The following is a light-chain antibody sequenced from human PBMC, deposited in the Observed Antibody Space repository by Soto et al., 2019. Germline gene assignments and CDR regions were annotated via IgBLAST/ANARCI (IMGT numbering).Light chain of an antibody. V-gene: IGLV2-14*01. Sequence: QSALTQPASVSGSPGQSITISCTGTSSDIGHYNYVSWYQQHPGKAPKLMIYEVTNRPSGVSDRFSGSRSGNTASLTISGLQAEDEADYYCSSYTASNTGVFGGGTKVTVL. CDR3: SSYTASNTGV. CDR1: SSDIGHYNY. J-gene: IGLJ3*02. CDR2: EVT.